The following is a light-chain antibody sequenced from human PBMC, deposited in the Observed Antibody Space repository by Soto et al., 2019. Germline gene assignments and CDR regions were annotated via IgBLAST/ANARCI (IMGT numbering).Light chain of an antibody. Sequence: DIQMTQSPSTLSASVGDTVTITCRASQSISSWLAWYQQKPGKAPKVLIYKASSLESGVPSRFSGSGSGTDITRTISRLQPDDYATYYSQQYQSLWTFGQGTKVEIK. CDR2: KAS. CDR1: QSISSW. J-gene: IGKJ1*01. V-gene: IGKV1-5*03. CDR3: QQYQSLWT.